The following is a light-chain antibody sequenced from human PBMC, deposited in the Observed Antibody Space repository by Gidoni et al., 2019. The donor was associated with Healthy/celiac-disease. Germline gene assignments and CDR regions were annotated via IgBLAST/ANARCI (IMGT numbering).Light chain of an antibody. V-gene: IGKV3-20*01. CDR3: QQYGSSPLT. CDR1: QSVSSSY. J-gene: IGKJ1*01. CDR2: GAS. Sequence: EIVLTQSPVTLSLSPGKRATLSCRASQSVSSSYLSYYQQTPRPAPRLLNYGASSPASGLPDRISSSAGTTDIPTTISRLEDEDLAEYCYQQYGSSPLTFGQGTKVEIK.